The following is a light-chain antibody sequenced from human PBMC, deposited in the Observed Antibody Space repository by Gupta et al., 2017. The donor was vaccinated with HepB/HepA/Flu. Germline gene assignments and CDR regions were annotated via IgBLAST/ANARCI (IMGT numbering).Light chain of an antibody. CDR2: DVT. CDR1: SSDVGGSEA. Sequence: QSALTQPASVSGSPGQSITLSCPGPSSDVGGSEAVSWNQHLPGRAPKLLIYDVTSRPSGVSYRFSGSKSGNVASLTSSGLQAEEEAEYYCSSVTASSTLVLFGGGTELTVL. V-gene: IGLV2-14*03. J-gene: IGLJ2*01. CDR3: SSVTASSTLVL.